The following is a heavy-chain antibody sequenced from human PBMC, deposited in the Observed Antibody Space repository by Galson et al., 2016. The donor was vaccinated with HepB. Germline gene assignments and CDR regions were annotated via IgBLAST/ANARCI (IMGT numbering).Heavy chain of an antibody. CDR2: ISGSGDET. J-gene: IGHJ2*01. CDR1: GFTFSSYA. CDR3: ASGIAVTTSNSFWYCDL. V-gene: IGHV3-23*01. D-gene: IGHD3-10*01. Sequence: SLRLSCAASGFTFSSYALTWVRQAQGKGLDWVSTISGSGDETNYADSVKGRFTFSRDNSKNTLYLQMTSLRAEDTAVYYCASGIAVTTSNSFWYCDLWGRGTLVTVAS.